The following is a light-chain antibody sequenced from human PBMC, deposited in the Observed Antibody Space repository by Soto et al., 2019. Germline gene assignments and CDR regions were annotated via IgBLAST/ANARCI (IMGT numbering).Light chain of an antibody. CDR2: DAS. CDR1: QSVSSY. J-gene: IGKJ4*01. Sequence: EIVLTQSPATLSLSPGERATLSCRASQSVSSYLAWYQQKPGQAPTLLIYDASNRSTGITARFSGSGSGTDFTLTISGLEPEDFAVYYCQQRSNWPLTFGGGTQVEIK. V-gene: IGKV3-11*01. CDR3: QQRSNWPLT.